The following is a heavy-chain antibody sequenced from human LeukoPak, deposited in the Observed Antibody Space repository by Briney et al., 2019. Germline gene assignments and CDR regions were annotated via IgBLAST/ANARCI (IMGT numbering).Heavy chain of an antibody. CDR1: GGSISSSSYY. D-gene: IGHD3-3*01. V-gene: IGHV4-39*01. Sequence: PSDTLSLTCTVSGGSISSSSYYWGWIRQPPGKGLEWIVRIYYTGSTYYNPSLNSRITISVDTSKNQFSLKLSSVTAADTAVYYCARHGPLYDMWSAQFYFDYWGQGTLVAVAS. CDR3: ARHGPLYDMWSAQFYFDY. J-gene: IGHJ4*02. CDR2: IYYTGST.